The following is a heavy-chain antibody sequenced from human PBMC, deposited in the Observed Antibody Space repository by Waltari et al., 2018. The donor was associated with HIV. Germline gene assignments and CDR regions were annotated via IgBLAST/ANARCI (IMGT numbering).Heavy chain of an antibody. V-gene: IGHV3-30*03. CDR2: ISKDGNDK. Sequence: LVESGGALVQSGTSLRLSCEASRVSFSADEVFWARQAPGKGRVWVAVISKDGNDKKYVDAVKGRFNVSRDNVKNTLYLYMSRLRPEDTAVYYCVRETSGRDALDIWGLGTQVIVSS. J-gene: IGHJ3*02. CDR3: VRETSGRDALDI. CDR1: RVSFSADE. D-gene: IGHD2-15*01.